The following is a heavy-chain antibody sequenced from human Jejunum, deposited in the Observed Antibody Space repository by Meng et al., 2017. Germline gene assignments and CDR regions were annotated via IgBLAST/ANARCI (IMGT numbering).Heavy chain of an antibody. Sequence: GESLKISCAASGFTFSDHYMDWVRQAPGKGLEWVGRTRNKANSYTTEYAASVKGRFTISRDDSKNSLYLELNSLKTEDTAVYYCARPYGSGSYYKFILDWGQGKLVTVSS. J-gene: IGHJ4*02. D-gene: IGHD3-10*01. CDR1: GFTFSDHY. CDR3: ARPYGSGSYYKFILD. V-gene: IGHV3-72*01. CDR2: TRNKANSYTT.